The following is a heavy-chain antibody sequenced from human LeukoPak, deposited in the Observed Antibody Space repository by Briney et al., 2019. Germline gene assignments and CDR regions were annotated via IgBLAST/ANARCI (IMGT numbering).Heavy chain of an antibody. CDR3: AREMRVEYSSSSVAFDI. CDR1: GFSVSNNY. D-gene: IGHD6-6*01. J-gene: IGHJ3*02. Sequence: GGSLRLSCAVSGFSVSNNYMNWVRQAPGKGLEWVSVIYSGGRIHYGESVKGRFTISRDNSKNTLYLQMNSLRVEDTAVYYCAREMRVEYSSSSVAFDIWGQGTMVTVSS. V-gene: IGHV3-53*01. CDR2: IYSGGRI.